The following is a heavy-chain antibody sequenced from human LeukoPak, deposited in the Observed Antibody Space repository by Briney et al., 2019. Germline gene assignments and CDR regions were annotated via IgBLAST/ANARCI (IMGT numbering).Heavy chain of an antibody. V-gene: IGHV3-66*01. CDR2: IYSGGST. D-gene: IGHD3-10*01. CDR1: GFTVSSNY. Sequence: PGGSLRLSCAASGFTVSSNYMSWVRQAPGKGLEWVSVIYSGGSTYYADSVKGRFTISRDNSKNTLYPQMNSLRAEDTAVYYCAREVYGSGGGVDYWGQGTLVTVSS. CDR3: AREVYGSGGGVDY. J-gene: IGHJ4*02.